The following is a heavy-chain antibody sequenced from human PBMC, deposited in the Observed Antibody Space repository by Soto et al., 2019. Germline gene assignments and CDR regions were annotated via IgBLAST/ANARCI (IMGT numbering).Heavy chain of an antibody. CDR1: GGTFSSYA. CDR2: IIPIFGTA. V-gene: IGHV1-69*06. CDR3: ARQYSSSWSNWFDP. J-gene: IGHJ5*02. D-gene: IGHD6-13*01. Sequence: WASVKVSCKASGGTFSSYAISWVRQAPGQGLEWMGGIIPIFGTANYAQKFQGRVTITADKSTSTAYMELSSLRSEDTAVYYCARQYSSSWSNWFDPWGQGTLVTVSS.